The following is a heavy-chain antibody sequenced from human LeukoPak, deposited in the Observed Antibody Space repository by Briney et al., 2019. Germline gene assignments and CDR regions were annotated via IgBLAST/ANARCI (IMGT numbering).Heavy chain of an antibody. Sequence: SQTLSLTCTVSGGSISSGGYYWSWIRQPPGKGLEWIGYIYHSGSTYYNPSLKSRVTISVDRSKNQFSLKLSSVTAADTAVYYCAREGVAAAGTNHWGQGTLVTVSS. V-gene: IGHV4-30-2*01. CDR1: GGSISSGGYY. CDR2: IYHSGST. CDR3: AREGVAAAGTNH. D-gene: IGHD6-13*01. J-gene: IGHJ5*02.